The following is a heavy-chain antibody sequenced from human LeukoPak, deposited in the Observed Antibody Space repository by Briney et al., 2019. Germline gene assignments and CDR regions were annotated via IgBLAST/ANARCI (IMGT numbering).Heavy chain of an antibody. CDR1: GFTFSSSW. D-gene: IGHD3-10*01. Sequence: GGSLRLSCAASGFTFSSSWMNWVRQTPGKGLVWVSRLESDGSRISYADSVKDRFTFSRDNAKNTLYLQMNSLRVEDTAVYYCAREQAGAFHIWGQGTMVTVSS. CDR3: AREQAGAFHI. V-gene: IGHV3-74*01. J-gene: IGHJ3*02. CDR2: LESDGSRI.